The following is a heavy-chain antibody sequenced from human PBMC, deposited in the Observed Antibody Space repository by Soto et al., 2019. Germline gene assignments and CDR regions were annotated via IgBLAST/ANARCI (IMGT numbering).Heavy chain of an antibody. CDR2: INYSGRT. V-gene: IGHV4-31*03. CDR1: GGSISSGGYF. J-gene: IGHJ4*02. Sequence: QVQLQESGPGQVKPSETLSVTCTVSGGSISSGGYFWSWVLQRPGQGLEWIGYINYSGRTSYSPSLKSRVTMSVDTSNQFSLKLISVTAADTAVYYCARDRDGARALDYWGQGTLVTVSP. D-gene: IGHD2-21*02. CDR3: ARDRDGARALDY.